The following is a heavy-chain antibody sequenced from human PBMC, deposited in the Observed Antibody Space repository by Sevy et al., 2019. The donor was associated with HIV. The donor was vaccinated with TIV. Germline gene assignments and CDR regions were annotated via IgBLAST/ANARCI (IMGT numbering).Heavy chain of an antibody. J-gene: IGHJ6*02. CDR2: ISSSGSTI. CDR1: GFTFSDYY. V-gene: IGHV3-11*01. Sequence: GGSLRLSCAASGFTFSDYYMSWIRQAPGKGLEWVSYISSSGSTIYYADSVKGRFTISRDNAKNSLYLQMNSLRAEDTAVYYCARAVYYFWSGYFTGGMDVWGQGTTVTVSS. CDR3: ARAVYYFWSGYFTGGMDV. D-gene: IGHD3-3*01.